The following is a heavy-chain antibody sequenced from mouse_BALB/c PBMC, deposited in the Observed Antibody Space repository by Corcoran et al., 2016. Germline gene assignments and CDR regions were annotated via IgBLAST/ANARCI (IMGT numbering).Heavy chain of an antibody. J-gene: IGHJ4*01. CDR2: IYPGSGST. CDR1: GYTFTDYV. D-gene: IGHD2-4*01. Sequence: QVQLQQSGPELVKPGASVKMSCKASGYTFTDYVISWVKQSTGQGLEWIGEIYPGSGSTYYNEKSKGKATLTADKSSNTAYMQLSSLTSEDSAVYFCARRTYYDPYYYAMDYWGQGTSVTVSS. CDR3: ARRTYYDPYYYAMDY. V-gene: IGHV1-77*01.